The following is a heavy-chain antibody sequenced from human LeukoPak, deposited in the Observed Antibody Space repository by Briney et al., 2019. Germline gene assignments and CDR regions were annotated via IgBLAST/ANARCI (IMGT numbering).Heavy chain of an antibody. Sequence: GRSLRLSCAASGFTFTSYAMHWVRQAPGKGLEWVALISYDGSNEYYTDSVKGRFTVSRDNSKNTLYVQMNSLRADDTAVYYCARDEGGYPWLGLDYWGQGTLVTVSS. J-gene: IGHJ4*02. D-gene: IGHD5-12*01. V-gene: IGHV3-30*04. CDR1: GFTFTSYA. CDR2: ISYDGSNE. CDR3: ARDEGGYPWLGLDY.